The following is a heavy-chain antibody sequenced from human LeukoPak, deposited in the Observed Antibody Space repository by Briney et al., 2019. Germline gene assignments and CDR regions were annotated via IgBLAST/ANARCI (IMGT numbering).Heavy chain of an antibody. CDR2: FDPEDGET. J-gene: IGHJ4*02. Sequence: ASVKVSCKVSGYTLTELSMHWVRQAPGKGLEWMGGFDPEDGETIYAQKFQGRVTMTEDTSTDTAYMELSSLRSEDTAVYYCATRNWNDVYYYCDYWGQGTLVTVSS. V-gene: IGHV1-24*01. D-gene: IGHD1-1*01. CDR1: GYTLTELS. CDR3: ATRNWNDVYYYCDY.